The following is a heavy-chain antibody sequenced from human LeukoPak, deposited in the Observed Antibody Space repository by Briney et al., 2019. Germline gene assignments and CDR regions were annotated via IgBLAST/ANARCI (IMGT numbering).Heavy chain of an antibody. D-gene: IGHD6-19*01. CDR1: GFTFSSYA. J-gene: IGHJ4*02. CDR3: AKDARRSGSGWSYFDY. Sequence: GGSLRLSCAASGFTFSSYAMSWVRQAPGKGLEWVSVISGNGGSTFYADSVKGRFTISRDNSKNTLYLQMNSLRAEDTAVYYCAKDARRSGSGWSYFDYWGQGTLVTVSS. V-gene: IGHV3-23*01. CDR2: ISGNGGST.